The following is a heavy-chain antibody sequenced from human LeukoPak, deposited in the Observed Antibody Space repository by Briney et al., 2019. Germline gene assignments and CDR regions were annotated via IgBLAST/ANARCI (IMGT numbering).Heavy chain of an antibody. CDR1: GGSISSSSYY. Sequence: SETLSLTCTVSGGSISSSSYYWGWIRQPPGKGLEWIGSFYYSGSTYYNPSLKSRVTISVDTSKNHFSLRLSSVTAADTAVYYCARSGAAYYNYYMYVWGKGTTVTVSS. V-gene: IGHV4-39*02. CDR2: FYYSGST. CDR3: ARSGAAYYNYYMYV. J-gene: IGHJ6*03. D-gene: IGHD1-26*01.